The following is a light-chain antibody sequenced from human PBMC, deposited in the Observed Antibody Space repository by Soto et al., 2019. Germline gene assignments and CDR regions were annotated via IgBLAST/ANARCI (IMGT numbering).Light chain of an antibody. V-gene: IGKV1-5*01. J-gene: IGKJ1*01. CDR3: QHYNSYSEA. CDR2: DVS. Sequence: IQMTQSPSTLSASVWYTVTITCLASQRISGWLAWHQQKPGKAPKLLIYDVSALKRGVPPRFSGSGSGTEFTLTISSLQPDDFATYYCQHYNSYSEAFGQGTKVDIK. CDR1: QRISGW.